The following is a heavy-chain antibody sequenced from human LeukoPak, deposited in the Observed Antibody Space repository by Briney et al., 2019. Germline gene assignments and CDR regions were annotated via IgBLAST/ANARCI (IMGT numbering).Heavy chain of an antibody. Sequence: PSETLSLTCTVSVGSISSYYWSWIRQPPGKGLEWSGYIYYSGSTNYNHSLKSRVTISVDTSKNQFSLKLSSVTAADTAVYYCARHMGLGYSYGYPYFDYWGQGTLVTVSS. J-gene: IGHJ4*02. D-gene: IGHD5-18*01. CDR2: IYYSGST. CDR3: ARHMGLGYSYGYPYFDY. CDR1: VGSISSYY. V-gene: IGHV4-59*08.